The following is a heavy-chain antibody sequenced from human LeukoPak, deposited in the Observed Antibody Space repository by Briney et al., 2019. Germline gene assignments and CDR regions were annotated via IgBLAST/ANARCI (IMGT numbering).Heavy chain of an antibody. CDR2: IRGSCAST. D-gene: IGHD3-16*01. V-gene: IGHV3-23*01. CDR3: ARDLGDYGY. Sequence: GGSLRLSCAASGFPFSSYAMSWVRQAPGKGLEWVSAIRGSCASTYYADSVKGRFTISRDNSKNTLYLQMNNLRAEDTAVYYCARDLGDYGYWGRGPLVTVSS. CDR1: GFPFSSYA. J-gene: IGHJ4*02.